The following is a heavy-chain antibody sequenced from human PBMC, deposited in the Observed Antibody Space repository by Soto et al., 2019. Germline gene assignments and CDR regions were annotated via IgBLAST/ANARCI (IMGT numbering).Heavy chain of an antibody. CDR2: ISWNSGSI. Sequence: EVQLVESGGGLVQPGRSLRLSCAASGFTFDDYAMHWVRQAPGKGLAWVSGISWNSGSIGYADSVKGRFTISRDNAKNSLYLQMNSLRAEDTALYYCAKVRYGDYLIGAFDIWGQGTMVTVSS. V-gene: IGHV3-9*01. CDR1: GFTFDDYA. CDR3: AKVRYGDYLIGAFDI. J-gene: IGHJ3*02. D-gene: IGHD4-17*01.